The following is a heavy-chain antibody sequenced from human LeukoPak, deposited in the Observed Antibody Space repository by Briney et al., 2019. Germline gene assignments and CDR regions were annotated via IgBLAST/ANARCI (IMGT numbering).Heavy chain of an antibody. D-gene: IGHD2-15*01. CDR3: AKVSGSGGAKYQPFDY. J-gene: IGHJ4*02. CDR1: GFTFSSYA. V-gene: IGHV3-23*01. Sequence: GGSLRLSCAASGFTFSSYAMSWVRQAPGKGLEWVSAISGSGGSTYYADSVKGRFTISRDNSKNTLYLQMNSLRAEDTAVYYCAKVSGSGGAKYQPFDYWGQGTLVTVSS. CDR2: ISGSGGST.